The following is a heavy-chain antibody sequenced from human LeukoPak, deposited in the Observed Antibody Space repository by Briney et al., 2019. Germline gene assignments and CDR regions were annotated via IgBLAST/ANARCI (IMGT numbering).Heavy chain of an antibody. CDR3: ARGDYGDFRIYYTLFDY. CDR1: GYSFASYW. CDR2: IYPGDSDT. V-gene: IGHV5-51*01. D-gene: IGHD4-17*01. Sequence: GESLKISCKGSGYSFASYWIGWVRQMPGKGLEWMGIIYPGDSDTRYSPSFQGQVTISADKSITTAYLQWSSLKSSDTAMYYCARGDYGDFRIYYTLFDYWGQGTLVTVSS. J-gene: IGHJ4*02.